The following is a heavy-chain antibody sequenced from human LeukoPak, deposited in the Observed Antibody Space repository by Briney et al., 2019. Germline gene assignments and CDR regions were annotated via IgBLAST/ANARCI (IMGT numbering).Heavy chain of an antibody. Sequence: PGRSLRLSCAASGFTFDDYAMHWVRQPPGKGLEWVSGISWNSGNIGYADSVKGRFTISRDNAKRSLYLQMDSLRVEDTALYYCVKDISGFYFGADYWGQGTLVTVSS. CDR2: ISWNSGNI. V-gene: IGHV3-9*01. J-gene: IGHJ4*02. CDR3: VKDISGFYFGADY. CDR1: GFTFDDYA. D-gene: IGHD3-22*01.